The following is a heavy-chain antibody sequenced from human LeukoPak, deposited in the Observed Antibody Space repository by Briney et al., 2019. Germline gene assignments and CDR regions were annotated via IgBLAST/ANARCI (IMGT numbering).Heavy chain of an antibody. D-gene: IGHD3-22*01. J-gene: IGHJ5*02. V-gene: IGHV1-2*02. CDR3: ARDFTMILYNWFDP. CDR2: INPNSGGT. CDR1: GYTFTSYG. Sequence: WASVKVSCKASGYTFTSYGISWVRQAPGQGLEWMGWINPNSGGTNYAQKFQGRVTMTRDTSISTAYMELSRLRSDDTAVYYCARDFTMILYNWFDPWGQGTLVTVSS.